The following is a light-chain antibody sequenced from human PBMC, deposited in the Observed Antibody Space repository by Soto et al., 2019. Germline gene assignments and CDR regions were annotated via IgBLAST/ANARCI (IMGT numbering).Light chain of an antibody. V-gene: IGKV1-5*03. Sequence: DIQMTQSPSTLSGFVGDRVTITCRASQTISSWLAWYQQKPGKAPKLLIYKASTLKSGVPSRFSGSGSGTEFTLTISSLQPDDFATYYCQNYNSYSEEFGQGIRGDIK. CDR2: KAS. CDR3: QNYNSYSEE. J-gene: IGKJ1*01. CDR1: QTISSW.